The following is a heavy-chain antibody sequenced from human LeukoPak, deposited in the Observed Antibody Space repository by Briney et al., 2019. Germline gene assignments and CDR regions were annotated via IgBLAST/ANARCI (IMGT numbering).Heavy chain of an antibody. D-gene: IGHD6-19*01. CDR1: ESIFSRHT. V-gene: IGHV3-21*01. CDR2: ISSGSSYI. Sequence: GGSLRLSCAAPESIFSRHTMNWVRQAPGKGLEWVSSISSGSSYIYYADSLKGRFTISRDNAKNSLYLQMNSLRAEDSAVYYCTRGPTLIGVVGTWPLDYWGQGTLVTVSS. J-gene: IGHJ4*02. CDR3: TRGPTLIGVVGTWPLDY.